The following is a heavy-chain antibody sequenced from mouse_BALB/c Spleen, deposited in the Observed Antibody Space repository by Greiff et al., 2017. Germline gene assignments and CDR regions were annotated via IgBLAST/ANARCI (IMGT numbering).Heavy chain of an antibody. V-gene: IGHV5-6*01. D-gene: IGHD2-2*01. CDR3: ARQYGSTEAWFAY. J-gene: IGHJ3*01. Sequence: EVQGEESGGDLVKPGGSLKLSCAASGFTFSSYGMSWVRQTPDKRLEWVATISSGGSYTYYPDSVKGRFTISRDNAKNTLYLQMSSLKSEDTAMYYCARQYGSTEAWFAYWGQGTLVTVSA. CDR1: GFTFSSYG. CDR2: ISSGGSYT.